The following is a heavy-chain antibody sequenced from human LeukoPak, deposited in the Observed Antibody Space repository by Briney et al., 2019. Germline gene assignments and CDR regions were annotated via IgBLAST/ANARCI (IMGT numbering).Heavy chain of an antibody. D-gene: IGHD4-23*01. V-gene: IGHV1-8*01. CDR1: GYTFTSYD. J-gene: IGHJ5*02. Sequence: ASVKVSCKASGYTFTSYDINWVRQATGLGPEWMGWMNRNSGNTGYAQKFQGRVTMTRNTSISTAYLELSSLTSEDTAVYYCARGPNKYDGGNSGSAWFDPWGQGSLVTVSS. CDR2: MNRNSGNT. CDR3: ARGPNKYDGGNSGSAWFDP.